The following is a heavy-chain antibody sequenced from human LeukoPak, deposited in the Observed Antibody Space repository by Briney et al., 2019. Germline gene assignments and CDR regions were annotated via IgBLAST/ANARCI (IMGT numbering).Heavy chain of an antibody. CDR2: IKQDGSEK. CDR3: ARVRRYEYYFDY. J-gene: IGHJ4*02. CDR1: GFPFSTFW. V-gene: IGHV3-7*01. D-gene: IGHD2-2*01. Sequence: PGGSLRPSCAASGFPFSTFWMSWVRQAPGKGLEWVAKIKQDGSEKYYVDSVKGRFTISRDNAKNSLYLQMNSLRAEDTAVYYCARVRRYEYYFDYWGQGTLVTVSS.